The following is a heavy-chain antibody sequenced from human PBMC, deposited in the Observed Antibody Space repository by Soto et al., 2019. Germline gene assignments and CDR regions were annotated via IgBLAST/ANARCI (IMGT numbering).Heavy chain of an antibody. V-gene: IGHV4-31*03. CDR1: GGSISSGGYY. CDR3: ARGRGRCYGSGSYYNPLFDY. CDR2: IYYSGST. J-gene: IGHJ4*02. D-gene: IGHD3-10*01. Sequence: QVQLQESGPGLVKPSQTLSLTCTVSGGSISSGGYYWSWIRQHPGKGLEWIGYIYYSGSTYYNPSLKSRVTISVDTSKNQFSLKLSSVTAADTAVYYCARGRGRCYGSGSYYNPLFDYWGQGTLVTVSS.